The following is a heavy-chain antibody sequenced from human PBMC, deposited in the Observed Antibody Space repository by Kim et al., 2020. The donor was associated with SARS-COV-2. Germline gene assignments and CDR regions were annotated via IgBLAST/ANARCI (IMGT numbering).Heavy chain of an antibody. CDR2: K. D-gene: IGHD3-10*01. CDR3: AKDRWTMVRGG. J-gene: IGHJ4*02. Sequence: KYYADSVKGRFTISRDNSKNTLYLQMNSLRAEDTAVYYCAKDRWTMVRGGWGQGTLVTVSS. V-gene: IGHV3-23*01.